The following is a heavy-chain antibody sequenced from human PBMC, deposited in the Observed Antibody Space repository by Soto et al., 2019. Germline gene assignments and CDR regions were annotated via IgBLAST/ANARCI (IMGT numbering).Heavy chain of an antibody. J-gene: IGHJ4*02. CDR3: ARSRAYCGGDCYWGAWDY. Sequence: GGSLRLSCAASGFTFSDHYMDWVRQAPGKGLEWVGRTRNKVNSYTTEYAASVKGRFTISRDDSKNSLYLQMNSLKTEDTAVYYCARSRAYCGGDCYWGAWDYWGQGTLVTVSS. D-gene: IGHD2-21*01. CDR1: GFTFSDHY. CDR2: TRNKVNSYTT. V-gene: IGHV3-72*01.